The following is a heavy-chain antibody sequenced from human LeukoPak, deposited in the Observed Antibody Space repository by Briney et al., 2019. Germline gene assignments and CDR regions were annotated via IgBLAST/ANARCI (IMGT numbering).Heavy chain of an antibody. CDR3: ARDGYYYDSSGYLNWFDP. V-gene: IGHV4-4*07. CDR2: IYTSGST. CDR1: GGSISSYY. J-gene: IGHJ5*02. Sequence: SETLSLTCTVSGGSISSYYWSWIRQPAGKGLEWIGRIYTSGSTNYNPSLKSRVTMSVDTSKNQFSLKLSSVTAADTAVYYCARDGYYYDSSGYLNWFDPWGQGTLVTVSS. D-gene: IGHD3-22*01.